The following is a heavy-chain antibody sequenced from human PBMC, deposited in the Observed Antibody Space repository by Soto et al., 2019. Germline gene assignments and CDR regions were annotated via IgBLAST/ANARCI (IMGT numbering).Heavy chain of an antibody. J-gene: IGHJ5*02. CDR3: AKVGRSITIFGVVTLNWFDP. V-gene: IGHV3-23*01. CDR1: GFTFSSYA. CDR2: ISGSGGST. Sequence: GGSLRLSCAASGFTFSSYAMSWVRQAPGKGLEWVSAISGSGGSTYYADSVKGRFTISRDNSKNTLYLQMNSLRAEDTAVYYCAKVGRSITIFGVVTLNWFDPWGPGTLVTVSS. D-gene: IGHD3-3*01.